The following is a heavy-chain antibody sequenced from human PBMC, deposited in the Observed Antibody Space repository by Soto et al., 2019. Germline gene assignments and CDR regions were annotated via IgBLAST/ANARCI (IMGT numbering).Heavy chain of an antibody. CDR2: IYYSGST. CDR1: GGSISSSSYY. Sequence: PSETLSLTCTVSGGSISSSSYYWGWIRQPPGKGLEWIGSIYYSGSTYYNPSLKSRVTISVDTSKNQFSLKLSSVTAADTAVYYCGRGPKTYYDILTSSWFDPWGQGTLVTVSS. D-gene: IGHD3-9*01. V-gene: IGHV4-39*01. CDR3: GRGPKTYYDILTSSWFDP. J-gene: IGHJ5*02.